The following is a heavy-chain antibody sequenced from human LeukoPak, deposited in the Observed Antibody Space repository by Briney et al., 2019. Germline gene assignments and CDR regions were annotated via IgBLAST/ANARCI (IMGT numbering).Heavy chain of an antibody. V-gene: IGHV4-34*01. CDR1: GGSFSGYY. Sequence: SETLSLTCAVYGGSFSGYYWSWIRQPPGKGLEWIGEINHSGSTNYNPSLKSRVTISVDTSKNQFSLKLSSVTAADTAVYYCARDKKDIVVVPAAPVGVYYYYGMDVWGQGTTVTVSS. J-gene: IGHJ6*02. D-gene: IGHD2-2*01. CDR3: ARDKKDIVVVPAAPVGVYYYYGMDV. CDR2: INHSGST.